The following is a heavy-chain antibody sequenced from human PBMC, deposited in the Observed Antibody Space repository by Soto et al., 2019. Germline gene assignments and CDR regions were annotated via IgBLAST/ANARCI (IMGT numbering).Heavy chain of an antibody. CDR2: INHSGST. J-gene: IGHJ4*02. D-gene: IGHD3-10*01. Sequence: PSETLSLTCAVYGGSFSGYYWSWIRQPPGKGLEWIGEINHSGSTNYNPSLKSRVTISVDTSKNQFSLKLSSVTAADTAVYYCARGAMVRGVIYRAIDYSRQGTLVTFSS. CDR1: GGSFSGYY. CDR3: ARGAMVRGVIYRAIDY. V-gene: IGHV4-34*01.